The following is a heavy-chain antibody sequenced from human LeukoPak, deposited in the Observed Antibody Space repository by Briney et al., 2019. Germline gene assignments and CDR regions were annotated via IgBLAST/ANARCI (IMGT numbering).Heavy chain of an antibody. CDR3: ARGRGYSSRH. D-gene: IGHD6-13*01. CDR1: GYSFSSYY. J-gene: IGHJ4*02. V-gene: IGHV1-8*02. CDR2: MNPNSGNT. Sequence: WASVKVSCKASGYSFSSYYMYWVRQAPGQGLEWMGWMNPNSGNTGYAQKFQGRVTMTRNTSISTAYMELSSLRSEDTAVYYCARGRGYSSRHWGQGTLVTVSS.